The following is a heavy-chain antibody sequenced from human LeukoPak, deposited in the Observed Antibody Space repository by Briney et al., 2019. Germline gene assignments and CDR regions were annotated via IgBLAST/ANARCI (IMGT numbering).Heavy chain of an antibody. CDR3: ARLFTSGWYNWFDP. D-gene: IGHD6-19*01. V-gene: IGHV3-21*01. Sequence: GGSLRLSCAASGFIFSSYSMNWVRQAPGKGLEWVSSVSTSSSYIYYADSVKGRFTISRDNANNSLYLQMNSLSAEDTAVYYCARLFTSGWYNWFDPWGQGTLVTVSS. CDR1: GFIFSSYS. J-gene: IGHJ5*02. CDR2: VSTSSSYI.